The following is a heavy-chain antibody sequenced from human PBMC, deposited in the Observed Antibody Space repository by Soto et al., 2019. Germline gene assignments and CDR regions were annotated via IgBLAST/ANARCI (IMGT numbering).Heavy chain of an antibody. CDR2: IYYSGST. Sequence: SETLSLTCTVSGGSISSGDYYWSWIRQPPGKGLEWIGYIYYSGSTYYNPSLKSRVTISVDTSKNQFSLKLSSVTAADTAVYYCARGVGLVTAHMPKWFDPWGQGTLVTVSS. J-gene: IGHJ5*02. CDR1: GGSISSGDYY. D-gene: IGHD2-21*02. CDR3: ARGVGLVTAHMPKWFDP. V-gene: IGHV4-30-4*01.